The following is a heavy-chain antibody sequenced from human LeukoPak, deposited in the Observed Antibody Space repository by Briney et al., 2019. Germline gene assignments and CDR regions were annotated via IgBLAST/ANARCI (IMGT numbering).Heavy chain of an antibody. CDR2: ISGSGDVT. CDR1: GFTFSSYA. V-gene: IGHV3-23*01. Sequence: GGSLRLSCAASGFTFSSYAMSWVRQAPGKGLGWVSAISGSGDVTHYAGSVKGRFTISRDNPKNTLYLQMNSLRAEDTAVYYCAKGGPPNWFDPWGQGTLVTVS. J-gene: IGHJ5*02. CDR3: AKGGPPNWFDP.